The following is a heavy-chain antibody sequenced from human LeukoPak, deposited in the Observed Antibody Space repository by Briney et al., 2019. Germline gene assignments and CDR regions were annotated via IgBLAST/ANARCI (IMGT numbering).Heavy chain of an antibody. D-gene: IGHD3-10*01. CDR3: ARGSGASDAFDI. V-gene: IGHV4-30-4*08. CDR2: IYYSGGT. J-gene: IGHJ3*02. Sequence: SETLSLTCTVSGGSISSGDYYWSWIRQPPGKGLEWIGYIYYSGGTYYNPSLKSRVTISVDTSKNQFSLKLSSVTAADTAVYYCARGSGASDAFDIWGQGTMVTVSS. CDR1: GGSISSGDYY.